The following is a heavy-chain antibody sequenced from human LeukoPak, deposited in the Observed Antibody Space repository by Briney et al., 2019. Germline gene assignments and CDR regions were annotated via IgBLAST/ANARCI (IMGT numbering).Heavy chain of an antibody. CDR3: ARLDDSSGYFDY. D-gene: IGHD3-22*01. CDR1: GGSISSYY. Sequence: SETLSLTCTVSGGSISSYYWSWIRQPPGKGLEWIGYIYYSGSTNYNPSLKSRVTISVDTSKNQFSLKLSSVTAADTAVYYCARLDDSSGYFDYWGQGTLVTVSS. CDR2: IYYSGST. V-gene: IGHV4-59*08. J-gene: IGHJ4*02.